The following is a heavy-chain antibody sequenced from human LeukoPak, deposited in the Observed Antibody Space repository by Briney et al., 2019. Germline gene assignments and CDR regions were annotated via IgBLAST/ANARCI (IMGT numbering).Heavy chain of an antibody. D-gene: IGHD1-26*01. CDR1: GGTFSSYA. J-gene: IGHJ4*02. CDR3: ARDRGATERVFDY. CDR2: IIPILDTA. Sequence: GSSVKVSCKASGGTFSSYAISWVRQAPGQGLEWMGRIIPILDTANYAQKFQGRVTITTDESTSTAYMELSSLRSEDTAVYYCARDRGATERVFDYWGQGTLVTVSS. V-gene: IGHV1-69*11.